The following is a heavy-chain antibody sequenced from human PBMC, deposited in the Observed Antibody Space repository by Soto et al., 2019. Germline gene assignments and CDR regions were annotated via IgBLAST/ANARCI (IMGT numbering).Heavy chain of an antibody. J-gene: IGHJ5*02. D-gene: IGHD2-2*01. CDR1: GGTFSSYT. V-gene: IGHV1-69*02. Sequence: GASVKVSCKASGGTFSSYTISWVRQAPGQGLEWMGRIIPILGIANYAQKFQGRVTITADKSTSTAYMELSSLRSEDTAVYYCARVSDSSTSGLVGNWFDPWGQGTLVTVSS. CDR3: ARVSDSSTSGLVGNWFDP. CDR2: IIPILGIA.